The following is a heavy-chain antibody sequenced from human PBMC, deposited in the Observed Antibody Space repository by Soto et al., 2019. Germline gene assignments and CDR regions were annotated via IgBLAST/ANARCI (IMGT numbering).Heavy chain of an antibody. D-gene: IGHD3-3*01. V-gene: IGHV1-24*01. CDR1: GYTLTELS. CDR3: ATSPIDFWSGYRDY. J-gene: IGHJ4*02. CDR2: FDPEDGET. Sequence: ASVKVSCKVSGYTLTELSMNWVRQAPGKGLEWMGGFDPEDGETIYAQKFQGRVTMTEDTSTDTAYMELSSLRSEDTAVYYCATSPIDFWSGYRDYWGQGTLVTVSS.